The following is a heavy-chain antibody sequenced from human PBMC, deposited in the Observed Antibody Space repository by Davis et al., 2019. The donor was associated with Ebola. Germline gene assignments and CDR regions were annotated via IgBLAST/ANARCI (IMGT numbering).Heavy chain of an antibody. CDR1: GGSFSGYY. Sequence: AGSLRLSCAVYGGSFSGYYWSWIRQPPGKGLEWIGEINHSGSTNYNPSLKSRVTISVDTSKNQFSLKLSSVTAADTAVYYCARERYFDWLPRYYFDYWGQGTLVTVSS. CDR2: INHSGST. CDR3: ARERYFDWLPRYYFDY. J-gene: IGHJ4*02. V-gene: IGHV4-34*01. D-gene: IGHD3-9*01.